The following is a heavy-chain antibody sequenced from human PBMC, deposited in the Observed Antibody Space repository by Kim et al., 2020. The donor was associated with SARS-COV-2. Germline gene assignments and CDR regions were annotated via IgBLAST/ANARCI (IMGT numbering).Heavy chain of an antibody. D-gene: IGHD3-10*01. CDR3: AKGAMVRGADHDY. CDR2: ILYDGSDQ. V-gene: IGHV3-30*18. CDR1: GFTFSNYG. Sequence: GGSLRLSCVGSGFTFSNYGMHWVRQAPGKGLEWVAFILYDGSDQYYADSVKGRFTISRDNSKNTLYLQMNSLRAEDTAVYYCAKGAMVRGADHDYWGQGNLGTVSS. J-gene: IGHJ4*02.